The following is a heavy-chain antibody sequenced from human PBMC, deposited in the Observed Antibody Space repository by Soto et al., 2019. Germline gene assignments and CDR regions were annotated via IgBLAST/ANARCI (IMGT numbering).Heavy chain of an antibody. J-gene: IGHJ6*02. CDR1: GYPFSNYA. Sequence: QVQLVQSGAEEKKPGASVKVSCKASGYPFSNYAMHWVRQAPGQGLEWRGWINAGNGNSKYSQKFQGRVTITRDTSANTAYMELDSLRSEDTAVYYCATSTYCSSSTCYQWYGMDVWGQGTTVTVSS. V-gene: IGHV1-3*05. CDR3: ATSTYCSSSTCYQWYGMDV. D-gene: IGHD2-2*01. CDR2: INAGNGNS.